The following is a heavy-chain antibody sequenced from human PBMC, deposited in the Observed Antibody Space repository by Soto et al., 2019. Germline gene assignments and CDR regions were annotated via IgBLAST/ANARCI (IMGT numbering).Heavy chain of an antibody. CDR2: IYHSGTT. Sequence: SETLSLTCTVSGGSLSSYYWSWIRQPPGKGLEWIGDIYHSGTTNYNPSLKSRLTISVDKSKNQFSLKLSSVTAADTAVYYCARDSSGYYDPWGQGTLVNVSS. J-gene: IGHJ5*02. D-gene: IGHD3-22*01. CDR1: GGSLSSYY. CDR3: ARDSSGYYDP. V-gene: IGHV4-59*12.